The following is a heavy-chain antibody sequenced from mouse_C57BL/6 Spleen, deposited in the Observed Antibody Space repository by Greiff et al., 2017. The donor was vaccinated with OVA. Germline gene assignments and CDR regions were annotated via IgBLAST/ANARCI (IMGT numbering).Heavy chain of an antibody. CDR1: GYTFTSYW. CDR3: ARRGDDYDGVPYYYAMDY. V-gene: IGHV1-52*01. CDR2: IDPSDSET. Sequence: QVQLQQPGAELVRPGSSVKLSCKASGYTFTSYWMHWVKQRPIQGLEWIGKIDPSDSETHYNLKFKDKATLTVDKSSSTAYMQLSSLTSEDSAVYYCARRGDDYDGVPYYYAMDYWGQGTSVTVSS. D-gene: IGHD2-4*01. J-gene: IGHJ4*01.